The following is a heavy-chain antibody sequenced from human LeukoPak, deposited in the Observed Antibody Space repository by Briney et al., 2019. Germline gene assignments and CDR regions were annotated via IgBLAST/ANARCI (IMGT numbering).Heavy chain of an antibody. V-gene: IGHV4-59*12. J-gene: IGHJ4*02. CDR3: ARTYSSSSTLDY. CDR1: GRSIRSYY. Sequence: PSETLSLTCTVSGRSIRSYYWSWIRQPPGKGLEWIGYIYSSGSTKYNPSLKSRVTISVDTSKNQFSLKLSSVTAADTAVYYCARTYSSSSTLDYWGQGTLVTVSS. D-gene: IGHD6-6*01. CDR2: IYSSGST.